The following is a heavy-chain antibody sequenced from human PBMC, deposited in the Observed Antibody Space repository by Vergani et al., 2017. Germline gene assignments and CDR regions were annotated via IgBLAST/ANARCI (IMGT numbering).Heavy chain of an antibody. V-gene: IGHV3-11*04. Sequence: LEESGGGSVKPGGSLRLSCAASGFKFSDHYMSWIRQAPGKGLEWVSHISPGASTVSYTDSVTGRFTVSRDNDNNSLTLDMTTLRVEDTAVYYCAKNPGISTTPPFLPNELWGQGTTVTVSS. CDR3: AKNPGISTTPPFLPNEL. D-gene: IGHD1-14*01. CDR2: ISPGASTV. J-gene: IGHJ6*02. CDR1: GFKFSDHY.